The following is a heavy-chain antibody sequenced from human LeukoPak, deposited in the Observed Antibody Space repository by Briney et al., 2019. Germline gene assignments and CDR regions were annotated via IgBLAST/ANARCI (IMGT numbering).Heavy chain of an antibody. CDR2: IYHSGST. CDR3: ASAISMTTFFFDY. V-gene: IGHV4-38-2*02. D-gene: IGHD2/OR15-2a*01. Sequence: SETLSLTCTVSGYSISSGYYWGWIRQPPGKGLEWIGSIYHSGSTYYNPSLKSRVTISVDTSKNQFSLKLSSVTAADTAVYYCASAISMTTFFFDYWGQGTLVTVSS. CDR1: GYSISSGYY. J-gene: IGHJ4*02.